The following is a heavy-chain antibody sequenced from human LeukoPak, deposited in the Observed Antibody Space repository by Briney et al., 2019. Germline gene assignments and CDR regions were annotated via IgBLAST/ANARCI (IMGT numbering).Heavy chain of an antibody. V-gene: IGHV3-21*01. CDR2: ISSSSNYI. J-gene: IGHJ6*03. Sequence: GGSLRLSCAASGFTFSTYSMNWVRQAPGKGLEWVSSISSSSNYIYYADAVKGRFTISRDNAKNSLYLQMNSLRAEDTAVYYCARRPSSTSYKPPTYYYYYYMDVWGKETTVTISS. D-gene: IGHD2-2*01. CDR3: ARRPSSTSYKPPTYYYYYYMDV. CDR1: GFTFSTYS.